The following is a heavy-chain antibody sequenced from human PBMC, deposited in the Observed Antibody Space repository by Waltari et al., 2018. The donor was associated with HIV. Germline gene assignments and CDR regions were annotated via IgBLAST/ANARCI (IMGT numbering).Heavy chain of an antibody. CDR1: KYTFASYS. CDR2: INTGDGST. V-gene: IGHV1-3*04. J-gene: IGHJ4*02. Sequence: QVQLVQSGAEMRKPGASVKVSCTASKYTFASYSIHWLRQAPGQRLEWMGWINTGDGSTKYTQKFQGRITITRDTTASTAYMQLSSLRSEDTAIYYCARELRFDIVFDYWGQGTLVTVSS. CDR3: ARELRFDIVFDY. D-gene: IGHD5-12*01.